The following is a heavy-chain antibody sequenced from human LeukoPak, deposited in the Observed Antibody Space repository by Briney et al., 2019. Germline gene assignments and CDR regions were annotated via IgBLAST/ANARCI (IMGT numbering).Heavy chain of an antibody. D-gene: IGHD3-10*01. V-gene: IGHV3-23*01. CDR1: GFTFSSYA. Sequence: GGSLRLSCAASGFTFSSYAMSWVRQAPGKGLEWVSAINGSGGSTYYADSVKGRFTISRDNSKNTLYLQMNSLRAEDTAVYYCVRVKRGFDYWGQGTLVTVSS. CDR3: VRVKRGFDY. CDR2: INGSGGST. J-gene: IGHJ4*02.